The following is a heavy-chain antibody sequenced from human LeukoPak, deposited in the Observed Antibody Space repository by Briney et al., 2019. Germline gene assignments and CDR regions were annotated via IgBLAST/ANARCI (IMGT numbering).Heavy chain of an antibody. CDR2: INGNSITR. J-gene: IGHJ4*02. D-gene: IGHD1-1*01. Sequence: PGGSLRLSCAASGFIFSDYNMNWVRQAPGKGLEWVSHINGNSITRYYADSVKGRFTISRDNAKNSLYLQMDSLRVEDTAVYYCAKGKRYPDYWGQGTLVTVSS. CDR1: GFIFSDYN. CDR3: AKGKRYPDY. V-gene: IGHV3-48*04.